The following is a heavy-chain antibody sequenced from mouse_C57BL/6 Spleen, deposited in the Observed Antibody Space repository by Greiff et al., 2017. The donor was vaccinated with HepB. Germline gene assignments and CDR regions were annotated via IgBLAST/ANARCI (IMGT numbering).Heavy chain of an antibody. J-gene: IGHJ4*01. V-gene: IGHV3-6*01. CDR1: GYSITSGYY. CDR3: ARRLGYAMDY. D-gene: IGHD4-1*01. Sequence: EVQRVESGPGLVKPSQSLSLTCSVTGYSITSGYYWNWIRQFPGNKLEWMGYISYDGSNNYNPSLKNRISITRDTSKNQFFLKLNSVTTEDTATYYCARRLGYAMDYWGQGTSVTVSS. CDR2: ISYDGSN.